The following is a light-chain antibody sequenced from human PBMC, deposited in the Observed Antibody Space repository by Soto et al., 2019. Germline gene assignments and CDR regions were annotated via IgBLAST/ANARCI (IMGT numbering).Light chain of an antibody. CDR3: QQYNNWPQT. CDR2: DAS. J-gene: IGKJ1*01. V-gene: IGKV3-15*01. Sequence: EIVMTQSPATLSVSPVEGATLSCRASQSVSSKLAWYQQKPGQAPRLLIYDASNRATGIPARFSGSGSGTEFTLTISSLQSEDFAVYYCQQYNNWPQTFGQGTKGDIK. CDR1: QSVSSK.